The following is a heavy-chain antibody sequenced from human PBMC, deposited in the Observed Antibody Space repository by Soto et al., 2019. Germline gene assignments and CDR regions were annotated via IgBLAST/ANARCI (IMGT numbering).Heavy chain of an antibody. CDR2: VNPNSGNA. Sequence: ASVKVSCKASGYTFTSYDIIWVRQATGQGLEWMGWVNPNSGNAGYAHKFQGRVTMTRNASISSAYMELSSLRSEDTAVYYCARGSKATVTSFDLWGRGTLVTVSS. CDR1: GYTFTSYD. D-gene: IGHD4-17*01. CDR3: ARGSKATVTSFDL. J-gene: IGHJ2*01. V-gene: IGHV1-8*01.